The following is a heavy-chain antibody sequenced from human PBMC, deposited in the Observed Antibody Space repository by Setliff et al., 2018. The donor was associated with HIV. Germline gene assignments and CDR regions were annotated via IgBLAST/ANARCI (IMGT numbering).Heavy chain of an antibody. CDR3: ARDPLGYNWRRYFDS. J-gene: IGHJ4*02. CDR1: GGSITSHF. Sequence: SETLSLTCTVSGGSITSHFWSWIRQPPGKGLEWIGSMFYSGATNYNPSLKSRVTLSVDTSKNQFSLKLTSVTAADTAVYYCARDPLGYNWRRYFDSWGQGTLVTVSS. D-gene: IGHD1-20*01. V-gene: IGHV4-59*11. CDR2: MFYSGAT.